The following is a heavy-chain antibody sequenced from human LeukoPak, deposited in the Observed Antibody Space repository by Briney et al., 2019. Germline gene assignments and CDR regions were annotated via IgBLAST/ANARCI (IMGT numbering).Heavy chain of an antibody. D-gene: IGHD3-22*01. J-gene: IGHJ5*02. CDR3: AREDDSSGYFAGSGNWFDP. CDR1: GGTFSSYA. CDR2: IIPIFGTA. V-gene: IGHV1-69*06. Sequence: SVKVSCKASGGTFSSYAISWVRQAPGQGLEWMGGIIPIFGTANYAQKFQGRATITADKSTSTAYMELSSLRSEDTAVYYCAREDDSSGYFAGSGNWFDPWGQGTLVTVSS.